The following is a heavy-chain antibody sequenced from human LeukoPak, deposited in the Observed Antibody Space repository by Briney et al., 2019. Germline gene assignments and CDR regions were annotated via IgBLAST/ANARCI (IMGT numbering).Heavy chain of an antibody. J-gene: IGHJ4*02. D-gene: IGHD6-25*01. Sequence: SVKVSSKPSGGTFHTSTVSWVRQAPGQGLEWMGRIIPKLGIPNYARNFQGRVTISADKSTNEFYLEVTSLTLEDTAIYYCARDVSATTREDSLDYWGQGTLVTVSS. CDR3: ARDVSATTREDSLDY. CDR1: GGTFHTST. V-gene: IGHV1-69*04. CDR2: IIPKLGIP.